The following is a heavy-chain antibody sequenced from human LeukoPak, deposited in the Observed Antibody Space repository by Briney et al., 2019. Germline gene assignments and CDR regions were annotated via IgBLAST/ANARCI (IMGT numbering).Heavy chain of an antibody. V-gene: IGHV1-24*01. Sequence: GASVKVSCTVSGSSLSGLSMHWVRHSPPKGREWLGGFHPEDDEIIYAQNFQGRVTMTEDTSTDTAYMELRSLRSEDTAVYYCVTGDHSPFYFHYWGQGTLVTVSS. CDR1: GSSLSGLS. CDR3: VTGDHSPFYFHY. J-gene: IGHJ4*02. CDR2: FHPEDDEI. D-gene: IGHD1-26*01.